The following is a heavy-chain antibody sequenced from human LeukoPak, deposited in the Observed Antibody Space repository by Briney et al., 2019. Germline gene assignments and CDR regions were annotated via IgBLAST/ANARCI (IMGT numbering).Heavy chain of an antibody. CDR3: ARGEYGSGSYHIDY. CDR1: GFTFRSYW. CDR2: ISDSSTTI. D-gene: IGHD3-10*01. Sequence: GGSLRLSCPASGFTFRSYWMTWVRQAPGKGVEWVSYISDSSTTIYYADSVKGRFTIPRHNAKNSLYLQMNSLRAEDTAVYYCARGEYGSGSYHIDYWGQGTLVTVSS. J-gene: IGHJ4*02. V-gene: IGHV3-48*01.